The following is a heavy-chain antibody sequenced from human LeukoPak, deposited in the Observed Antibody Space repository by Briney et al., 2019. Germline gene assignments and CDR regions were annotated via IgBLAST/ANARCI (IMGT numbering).Heavy chain of an antibody. Sequence: PGGSLRLSCAASGFTFSNAWMSWVRQAPGKGLEWVGEINHSGSTNYNPSLKSRVTISVDTSKNQFSLKLSSVTAADTAVYYCARGVIVGASFDYWGQGTLVTVSS. J-gene: IGHJ4*02. D-gene: IGHD1-26*01. CDR3: ARGVIVGASFDY. CDR1: GFTFSNAW. CDR2: INHSGST. V-gene: IGHV4-34*01.